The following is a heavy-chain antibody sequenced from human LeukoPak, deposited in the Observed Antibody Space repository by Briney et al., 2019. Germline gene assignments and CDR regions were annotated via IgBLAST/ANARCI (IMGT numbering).Heavy chain of an antibody. V-gene: IGHV3-23*01. J-gene: IGHJ4*02. CDR2: ISGSGGST. Sequence: GGTLRLSCAASGFTFSSYGMSWVRQAPGKGLEWVSAISGSGGSTYYADSVKGRFTISRDNSKNTLYLQMNSLRAEDTAVYYCAKVAGYSYVGVYYFDYWGQGTLVTVSS. CDR1: GFTFSSYG. CDR3: AKVAGYSYVGVYYFDY. D-gene: IGHD5-18*01.